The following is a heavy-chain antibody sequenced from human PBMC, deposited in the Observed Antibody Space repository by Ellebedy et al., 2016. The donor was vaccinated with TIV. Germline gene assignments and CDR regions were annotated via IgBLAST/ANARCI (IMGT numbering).Heavy chain of an antibody. D-gene: IGHD5-24*01. CDR3: VRAGYNRIPFDY. V-gene: IGHV3-23*01. CDR1: GFTLNSYA. CDR2: ISGTGYNT. J-gene: IGHJ4*02. Sequence: GESLKISCAGSGFTLNSYAMSWVRQAPRKGLEWVATISGTGYNTDYGDSVKGRFTISRDNSKNALYLQMDTLRVDDTAVYYCVRAGYNRIPFDYWGQGTLVTVSS.